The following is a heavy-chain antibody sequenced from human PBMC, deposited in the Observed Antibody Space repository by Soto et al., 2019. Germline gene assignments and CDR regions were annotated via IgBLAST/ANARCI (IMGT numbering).Heavy chain of an antibody. V-gene: IGHV3-23*01. CDR1: GFTFSSYA. CDR2: ISSSGDST. CDR3: AKRYYYDNSGLWDS. D-gene: IGHD3-22*01. Sequence: EVQLLESGGGLVQPGGSLSLSCAASGFTFSSYAMSWVRQAAGKGLEWVSAISSSGDSTYYTDSVKGRFTISRDNSKSTLCLQMNSLRAEDTDVYYCAKRYYYDNSGLWDSWGQGTLVTVSS. J-gene: IGHJ4*02.